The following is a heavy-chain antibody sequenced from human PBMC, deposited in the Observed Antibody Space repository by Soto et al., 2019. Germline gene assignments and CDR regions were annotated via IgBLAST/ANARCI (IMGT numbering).Heavy chain of an antibody. CDR2: IYYSGST. D-gene: IGHD4-17*01. CDR3: ARAKGLVTVTTSWFDP. CDR1: GGSINSGDYY. V-gene: IGHV4-30-4*01. J-gene: IGHJ5*02. Sequence: QVQLQESGPGLVKPSQTLSLTCTVSGGSINSGDYYWSWIRQPPGKGLEWIGYIYYSGSTYYNPSLKSRVSISADTSKNQFSQKLISVTAAYTAVYYCARAKGLVTVTTSWFDPWGQGTLVTVSS.